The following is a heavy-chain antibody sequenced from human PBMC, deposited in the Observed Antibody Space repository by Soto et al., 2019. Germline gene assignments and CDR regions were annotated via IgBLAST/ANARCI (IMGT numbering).Heavy chain of an antibody. V-gene: IGHV1-69*13. J-gene: IGHJ4*02. CDR3: AGELAVAGPSFDY. CDR1: GGTFSSYA. D-gene: IGHD6-19*01. Sequence: SVKVSCKASGGTFSSYAISWVRQAPGQGLEWMGGITPIFGTANYAQKFQGRVTITADESTSTAYMELSSLRSEDTAVYYCAGELAVAGPSFDYWGQGTLVTVSS. CDR2: ITPIFGTA.